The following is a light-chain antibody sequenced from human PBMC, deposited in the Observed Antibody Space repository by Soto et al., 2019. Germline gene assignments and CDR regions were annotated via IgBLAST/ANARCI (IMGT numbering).Light chain of an antibody. Sequence: DIQMTQSPSTLSASVGDRVTITCRASQSISSWLAWYQQKPGKAPKLLIYKASSLESGDPSRFSGSGSRTEFTLTISSLQPDDFATYYCQQYNSYWTFGQGTKVEIK. J-gene: IGKJ1*01. CDR2: KAS. V-gene: IGKV1-5*03. CDR1: QSISSW. CDR3: QQYNSYWT.